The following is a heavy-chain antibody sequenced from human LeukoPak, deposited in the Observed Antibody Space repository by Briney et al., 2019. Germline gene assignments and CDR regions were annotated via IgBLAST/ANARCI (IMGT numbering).Heavy chain of an antibody. J-gene: IGHJ4*02. CDR1: GFTVSGNC. CDR2: IYTGGST. Sequence: PGGSLRLSCAASGFTVSGNCMGWVRQAPGKGLEWVSVIYTGGSTFYADSVKGRFTISRDNSKNTLYLQMNSLRAEDTAVYYCARALYYFDYWGQGNLVTVSS. D-gene: IGHD3-10*01. V-gene: IGHV3-66*01. CDR3: ARALYYFDY.